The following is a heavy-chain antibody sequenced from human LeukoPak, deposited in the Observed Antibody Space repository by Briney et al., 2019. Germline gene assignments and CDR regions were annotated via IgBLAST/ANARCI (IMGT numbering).Heavy chain of an antibody. CDR1: GFTFRSYW. CDR2: IKQDGSEK. CDR3: ASGLELDY. Sequence: GGSLRLSCAASGFTFRSYWMRWVRQAPGKGLEWVANIKQDGSEKNYVDSVKGRFAISRDNAKNSLYLQMNSLRAEDTAVYYCASGLELDYWGQGTLVTVSS. J-gene: IGHJ4*02. V-gene: IGHV3-7*03.